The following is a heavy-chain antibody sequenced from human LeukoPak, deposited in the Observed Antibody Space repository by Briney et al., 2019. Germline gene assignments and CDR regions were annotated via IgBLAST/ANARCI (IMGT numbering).Heavy chain of an antibody. CDR2: IYNDGST. V-gene: IGHV3-53*01. J-gene: IGHJ3*02. CDR1: GFTVSTNY. D-gene: IGHD1-14*01. CDR3: ARVRLDRSERNLDAFEN. Sequence: GGSLRLSCAASGFTVSTNYMGWVRQAPGKGLEWVSNIYNDGSTYYADSVKGRFTISRDNSKETVYLQMNRLRAGDTAVYFCARVRLDRSERNLDAFENWGQGTMVTVSS.